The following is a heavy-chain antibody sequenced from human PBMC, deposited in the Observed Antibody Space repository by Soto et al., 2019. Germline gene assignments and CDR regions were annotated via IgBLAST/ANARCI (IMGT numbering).Heavy chain of an antibody. CDR1: GGSISSYY. V-gene: IGHV4-59*01. CDR3: GGLGVVVDY. D-gene: IGHD3-16*01. CDR2: IYYSGST. J-gene: IGHJ4*02. Sequence: SETLSLTCTVSGGSISSYYLSWIRQPPGKGLEWIGYIYYSGSTNYNPSLKSRVTMSVDTSKNQFSLKLSSVTAADTAVYYCGGLGVVVDYWGQGTLVTVSS.